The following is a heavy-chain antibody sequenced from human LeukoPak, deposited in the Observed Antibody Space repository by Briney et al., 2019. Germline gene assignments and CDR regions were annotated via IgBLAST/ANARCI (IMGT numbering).Heavy chain of an antibody. CDR3: AREIEDYGDYLIDY. J-gene: IGHJ4*02. CDR2: INPNSGGT. D-gene: IGHD4-17*01. CDR1: GYTFTGYY. V-gene: IGHV1-2*02. Sequence: ASVTVSCKASGYTFTGYYMHWVRQAPGQGLEWMGWINPNSGGTNYAQKFQGRVTMTRDTSISTAYMELSRLRSDDTAVYYCAREIEDYGDYLIDYWGQGTLVTVSS.